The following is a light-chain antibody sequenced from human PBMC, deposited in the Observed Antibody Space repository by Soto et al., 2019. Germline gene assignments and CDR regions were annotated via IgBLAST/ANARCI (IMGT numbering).Light chain of an antibody. CDR2: GAS. Sequence: EIALTQFPGTLSLSPGERATLSCRASQSVSSNYLAWYQQSPGQPPNLLIFGASNRAPGIPDRFSGSGSGTDFTLTISRLEPEDFAVYYCQQYGSSIKTFGQGTKVDIK. V-gene: IGKV3-20*01. CDR3: QQYGSSIKT. J-gene: IGKJ1*01. CDR1: QSVSSNY.